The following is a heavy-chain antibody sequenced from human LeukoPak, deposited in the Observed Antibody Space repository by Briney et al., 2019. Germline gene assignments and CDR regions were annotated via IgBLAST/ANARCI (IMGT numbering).Heavy chain of an antibody. J-gene: IGHJ3*02. Sequence: GGSLRLSCAASGFTFSTFALHWVRQAPGKGLEWVALISHNAHFKYYADSVKGRFTVSRDTSKNMLHLQMDSLRTEETALYYCAREMRLPHNEILIDRRAFDIWGQGTMVTVSS. D-gene: IGHD3-9*01. V-gene: IGHV3-30*04. CDR3: AREMRLPHNEILIDRRAFDI. CDR1: GFTFSTFA. CDR2: ISHNAHFK.